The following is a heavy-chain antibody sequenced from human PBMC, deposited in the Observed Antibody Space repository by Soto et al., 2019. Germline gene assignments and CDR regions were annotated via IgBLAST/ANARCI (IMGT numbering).Heavy chain of an antibody. J-gene: IGHJ6*02. V-gene: IGHV5-10-1*01. Sequence: GESLKISCKGSGYSFTSYLISWVRQMPGKGLEWMGRIDPSDSYTNYSPSFQGHVTISADKSISTAYLQWSSLKASDTAMYYCARVGDIVVVPAAIPVPYYYGMDVWGQGTTVTVSS. CDR3: ARVGDIVVVPAAIPVPYYYGMDV. CDR1: GYSFTSYL. D-gene: IGHD2-2*01. CDR2: IDPSDSYT.